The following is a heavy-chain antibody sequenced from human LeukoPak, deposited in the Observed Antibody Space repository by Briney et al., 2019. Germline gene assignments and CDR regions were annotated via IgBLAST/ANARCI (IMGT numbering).Heavy chain of an antibody. J-gene: IGHJ6*02. CDR1: GGSFSGYY. D-gene: IGHD4-4*01. CDR2: INHSGST. V-gene: IGHV4-34*01. CDR3: ARGRSNHYYGMDV. Sequence: SETLSLTCAVYGGSFSGYYWSWIRQPPGKGLERIGEINHSGSTNYNPSLKSRVTISVDTSKNQFSLKLSSVTAADTAVYYCARGRSNHYYGMDVWGQGTTVTVSS.